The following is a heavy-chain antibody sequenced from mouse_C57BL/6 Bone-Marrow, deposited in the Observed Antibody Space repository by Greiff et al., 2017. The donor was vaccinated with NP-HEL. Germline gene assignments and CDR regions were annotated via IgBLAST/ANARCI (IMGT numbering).Heavy chain of an antibody. J-gene: IGHJ4*01. CDR2: ISDGGSYT. CDR3: ARPRNSYAMDY. D-gene: IGHD2-1*01. V-gene: IGHV5-4*03. CDR1: GFTFSSYA. Sequence: DVMLVESGGGLVKPGGSLKLSCAASGFTFSSYAMSWVRQTPEKRLEWVATISDGGSYTYYPDNVKGRFTISRDNAKNNLYLQMSHLKSEDTAMYYCARPRNSYAMDYWGQGTSVTVSS.